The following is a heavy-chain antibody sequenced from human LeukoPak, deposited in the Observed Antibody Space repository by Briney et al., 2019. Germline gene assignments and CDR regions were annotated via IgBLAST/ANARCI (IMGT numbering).Heavy chain of an antibody. D-gene: IGHD3-22*01. CDR3: ARGLHYDSSGYEDY. CDR2: IYTSGST. V-gene: IGHV4-61*02. CDR1: GGSISSGSYY. J-gene: IGHJ4*02. Sequence: SQTLSLTCTVSGGSISSGSYYWSWIRQPAGKGLEWIGRIYTSGSTNYNPSLKSRVTISVDTSKNQFSLKLSSVTAADTAVYYCARGLHYDSSGYEDYWGQGTLVTVSS.